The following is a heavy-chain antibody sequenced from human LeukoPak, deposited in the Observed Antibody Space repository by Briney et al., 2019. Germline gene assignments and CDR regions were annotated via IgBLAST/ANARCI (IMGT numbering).Heavy chain of an antibody. CDR2: ISSSTGTV. CDR3: ARDSVGAGAYYDILTGYYPFRFFYYYMDV. CDR1: GFTFSSYE. V-gene: IGHV3-48*03. D-gene: IGHD3-9*01. Sequence: GGSLRLSCEASGFTFSSYEMNWVRQAPGKGPEWVAWISSSTGTVYYADSVKGRFTISRDNAKNSLYLQMNSLRAEDTAVYCCARDSVGAGAYYDILTGYYPFRFFYYYMDVWGKGTTVTVSS. J-gene: IGHJ6*03.